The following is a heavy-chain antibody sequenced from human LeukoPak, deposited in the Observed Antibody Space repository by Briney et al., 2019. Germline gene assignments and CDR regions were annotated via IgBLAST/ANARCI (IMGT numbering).Heavy chain of an antibody. Sequence: PGGSLRLSCAASGFTFSTYSMNWARQAPGKGLEWVSYISTGSNTIYYADSVRGRFTISRDNAKNSLYLQMNSLRDEDTAVYYCARKALGSGNYYSDYWGQGTLVTVSS. CDR1: GFTFSTYS. J-gene: IGHJ4*02. CDR3: ARKALGSGNYYSDY. CDR2: ISTGSNTI. D-gene: IGHD1-26*01. V-gene: IGHV3-48*02.